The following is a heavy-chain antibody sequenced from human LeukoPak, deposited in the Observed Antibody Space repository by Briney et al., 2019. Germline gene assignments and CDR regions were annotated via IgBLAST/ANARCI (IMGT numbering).Heavy chain of an antibody. D-gene: IGHD6-19*01. V-gene: IGHV4-34*01. CDR2: ISHSGST. J-gene: IGHJ4*02. CDR3: ARGVGIPLPGIGPHLAH. Sequence: PSETLSLTCGVYGGSFSGYHWNWMRQSPGKGLEWIGEISHSGSTNYNPSLKSRVTISVDTSKNQFSLRLSSVTAADTAVYYCARGVGIPLPGIGPHLAHWGQGTLVTVSS. CDR1: GGSFSGYH.